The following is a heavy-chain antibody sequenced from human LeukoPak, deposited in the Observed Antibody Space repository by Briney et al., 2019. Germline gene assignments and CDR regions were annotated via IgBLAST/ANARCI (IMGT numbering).Heavy chain of an antibody. J-gene: IGHJ6*03. CDR3: ARGGAAVAYYYYYMDV. D-gene: IGHD6-19*01. V-gene: IGHV4-59*01. CDR2: IYYSGST. CDR1: GGSISSYY. Sequence: PSETLSLTCTVSGGSISSYYWSWIRQPPGKGLEWIGYIYYSGSTNYNPSLKSRVTISVDTSKNQFSLKLSSVTAADTAVYCCARGGAAVAYYYYYMDVWGKGTTVTVSS.